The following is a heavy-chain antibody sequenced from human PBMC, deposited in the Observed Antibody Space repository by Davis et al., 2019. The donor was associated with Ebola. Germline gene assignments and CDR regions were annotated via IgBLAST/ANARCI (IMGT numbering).Heavy chain of an antibody. D-gene: IGHD3-10*01. CDR1: GGTFSSYA. CDR2: IIPILGIA. Sequence: SVKVSCKASGGTFSSYAISWVRQAPGQGLEWMGGIIPILGIANYAQKFQGRVTMTEDTSTDTAYMELSSLRSEDTAVYYCATEKLAGLMDVWGQGTTVTVSS. J-gene: IGHJ6*02. CDR3: ATEKLAGLMDV. V-gene: IGHV1-69*10.